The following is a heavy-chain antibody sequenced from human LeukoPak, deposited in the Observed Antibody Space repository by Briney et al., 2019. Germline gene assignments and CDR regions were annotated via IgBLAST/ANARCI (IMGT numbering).Heavy chain of an antibody. J-gene: IGHJ6*02. V-gene: IGHV1-46*01. CDR2: INPSGGST. CDR1: GYTFTSYY. D-gene: IGHD3-3*01. CDR3: ARDQRKDFWSGYYTGLDYYYGMDV. Sequence: GASVKVSCTASGYTFTSYYMHRVRQAPGQGLEWMGIINPSGGSTSYAQKFQGRVTMTRDTSTSTVYVELSSLRSEDTAVYYCARDQRKDFWSGYYTGLDYYYGMDVWGQGTTVTVSS.